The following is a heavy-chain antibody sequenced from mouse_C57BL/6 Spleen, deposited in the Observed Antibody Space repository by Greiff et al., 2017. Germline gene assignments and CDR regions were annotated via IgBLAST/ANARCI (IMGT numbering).Heavy chain of an antibody. D-gene: IGHD6-1*01. J-gene: IGHJ3*01. Sequence: VQLQQSGAELVRPGASVTLSCKASGYTFTDYDMHWVKQTPVQGLEWIGAIDPETGGPAYTPKFKGKAILTADKSSSTAYMELRSLTSEASAVYDCARSASEGRCDYWGKGTLVTVSA. V-gene: IGHV1-15*01. CDR2: IDPETGGP. CDR1: GYTFTDYD. CDR3: ARSASEGRCDY.